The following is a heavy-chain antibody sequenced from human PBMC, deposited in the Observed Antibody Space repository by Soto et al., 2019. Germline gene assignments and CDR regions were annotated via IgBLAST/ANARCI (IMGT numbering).Heavy chain of an antibody. CDR3: TRDRPGPQHYFDY. CDR1: GFTFSSYG. J-gene: IGHJ4*02. Sequence: GGSLRLSCRTSGFTFSSYGMHWVRQAPGKGPEWVAFISNDGSKTDYADSVKGRFTISRDNAKNTLYLQMSSLRAEDTAVYYFTRDRPGPQHYFDYWGQGNMVTVSS. D-gene: IGHD6-6*01. V-gene: IGHV3-33*05. CDR2: ISNDGSKT.